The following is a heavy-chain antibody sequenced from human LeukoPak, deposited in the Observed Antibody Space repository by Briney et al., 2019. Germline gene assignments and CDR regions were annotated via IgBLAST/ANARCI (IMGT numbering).Heavy chain of an antibody. CDR2: IKQDGSEI. D-gene: IGHD6-19*01. CDR1: GFTFSSYW. CDR3: ARVAVAATGAFDI. J-gene: IGHJ3*02. Sequence: GSLRLSCAVSGFTFSSYWMSWVHQAPGKGLEWVASIKQDGSEIQYVDSVKGRFTISRDNAKNSLYLQMNSLRVEDTAVYYCARVAVAATGAFDIWGQGTMVTVSS. V-gene: IGHV3-7*04.